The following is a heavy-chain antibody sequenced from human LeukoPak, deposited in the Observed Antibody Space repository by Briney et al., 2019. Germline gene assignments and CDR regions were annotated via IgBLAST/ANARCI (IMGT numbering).Heavy chain of an antibody. D-gene: IGHD6-13*01. CDR2: MWYDGTNK. J-gene: IGHJ4*02. V-gene: IGHV3-33*01. CDR1: GFTFSNYG. Sequence: PGGSLRLSCAASGFTFSNYGIHWVRQAPGKGLEWVAVMWYDGTNKYYADAVKGRFTISRGNSKNTLYLQLNSLRAEDTAVYYCATTEGSWYDGSLDYWGQGTLVTVSS. CDR3: ATTEGSWYDGSLDY.